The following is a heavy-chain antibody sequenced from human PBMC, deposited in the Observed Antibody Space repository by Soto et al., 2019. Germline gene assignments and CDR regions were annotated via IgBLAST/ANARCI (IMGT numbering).Heavy chain of an antibody. CDR2: ISWNSGSI. CDR3: AKDTYGSGFNWFDP. D-gene: IGHD3-10*01. CDR1: GFTFDDYA. V-gene: IGHV3-9*01. J-gene: IGHJ5*02. Sequence: GGSLRLSCAASGFTFDDYAMHWVRQAPGKGLEWVSGISWNSGSIGYADSVKGRFTISRDNAKNSLYLQMNSLRAEDTALYYCAKDTYGSGFNWFDPWGQGTLVTVSS.